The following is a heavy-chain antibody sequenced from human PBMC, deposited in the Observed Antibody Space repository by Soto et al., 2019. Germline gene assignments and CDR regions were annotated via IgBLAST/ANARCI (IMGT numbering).Heavy chain of an antibody. CDR2: IYHSGST. CDR1: GGSISSSNW. V-gene: IGHV4-4*02. D-gene: IGHD6-19*01. Sequence: LRETLSLTCAVSGGSISSSNWWSWVRPPPGKGLEWIGEIYHSGSTNYNPSLKSRVTISVDKSKNQFSLKLSSVTAADTAVYYCARVSGWYGGVRDYYLDYWGQGTLVTVSS. J-gene: IGHJ4*02. CDR3: ARVSGWYGGVRDYYLDY.